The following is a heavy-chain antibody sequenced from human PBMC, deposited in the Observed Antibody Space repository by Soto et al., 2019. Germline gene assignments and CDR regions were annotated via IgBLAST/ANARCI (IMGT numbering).Heavy chain of an antibody. CDR3: AKDHLTTTVTAVGY. CDR1: GFTFSNYG. V-gene: IGHV3-30*18. CDR2: ISYHGSDK. J-gene: IGHJ4*02. D-gene: IGHD4-17*01. Sequence: QVQLVESGGGVVQPGRSLRLSCAASGFTFSNYGMHWVRQAPGKGLEWVAVISYHGSDKYYADSVKGRFTISRDNSKNTLDLQMDSVRAEDTAVYYGAKDHLTTTVTAVGYWGQGTLVTVPS.